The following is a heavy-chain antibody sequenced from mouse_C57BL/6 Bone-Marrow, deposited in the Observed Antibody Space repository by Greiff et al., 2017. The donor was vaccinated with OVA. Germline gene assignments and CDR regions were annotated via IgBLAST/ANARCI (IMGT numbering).Heavy chain of an antibody. D-gene: IGHD4-1*01. CDR1: GYTFTSYW. CDR3: TRRANWAGFAY. Sequence: VQLKESGTVLARPGASVKMSCKTSGYTFTSYWMHWVKQRPGQGLAWIGAISPGTSDTSSNQKFKGKAKLTAVTSASTAYMELSSLTNEYSAVYYCTRRANWAGFAYWGQGTLVTVSA. J-gene: IGHJ3*01. V-gene: IGHV1-5*01. CDR2: ISPGTSDT.